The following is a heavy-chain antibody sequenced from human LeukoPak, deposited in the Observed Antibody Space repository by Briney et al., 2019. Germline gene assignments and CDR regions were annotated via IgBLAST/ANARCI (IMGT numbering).Heavy chain of an antibody. CDR3: ARVQAYSTVFDY. D-gene: IGHD4-11*01. CDR2: IYYSGST. Sequence: SETLSLTCTVSGDSISSSSDYWSWIRQPPGKGLEWIGYIYYSGSTNYNPSLKSRVTISVDTSKNQFSLKLSSVTAADTAVYYCARVQAYSTVFDYWGQGTLVTVSS. V-gene: IGHV4-61*01. CDR1: GDSISSSSDY. J-gene: IGHJ4*02.